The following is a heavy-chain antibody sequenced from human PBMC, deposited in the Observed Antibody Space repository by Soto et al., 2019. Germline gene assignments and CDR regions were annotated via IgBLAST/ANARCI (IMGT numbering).Heavy chain of an antibody. Sequence: GESLKISCKGSGYSFTSYWISWVRQMPGKGLEWMGRIDPSDSYTNYSPSFQGHVTISADKSISTAYLQWSSLKASDTAMYYCARHWKSISGYYGMDVWGQGTTVTVSS. CDR3: ARHWKSISGYYGMDV. V-gene: IGHV5-10-1*01. CDR2: IDPSDSYT. D-gene: IGHD3-10*01. CDR1: GYSFTSYW. J-gene: IGHJ6*02.